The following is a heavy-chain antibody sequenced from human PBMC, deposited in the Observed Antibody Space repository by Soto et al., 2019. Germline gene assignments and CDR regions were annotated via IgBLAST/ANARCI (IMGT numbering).Heavy chain of an antibody. J-gene: IGHJ6*02. Sequence: ASVKVSCKASGGTFSSYAISWVRQAPGQGLEWMGWISAYNGNTNYAQKLQDRVTMTTDTSTSTAYMELRSLRSDDTAVYYCARVYDFWSGYYYYYYYGMDVWGQGTTVTVSS. CDR2: ISAYNGNT. CDR1: GGTFSSYA. V-gene: IGHV1-18*01. CDR3: ARVYDFWSGYYYYYYYGMDV. D-gene: IGHD3-3*01.